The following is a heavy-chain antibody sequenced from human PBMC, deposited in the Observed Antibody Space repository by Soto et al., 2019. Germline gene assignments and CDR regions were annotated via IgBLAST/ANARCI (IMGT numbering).Heavy chain of an antibody. CDR2: IYYSGST. CDR3: ARGTVQYYDFWSGFLFDY. Sequence: QVQLQESGPGLVKPSETLSLTCTVSGGSISSYYWSWIRQPPGKGLEWIGYIYYSGSTNYNPSLKSRVTISVDTSKNQFSLKLSSVTAADTAVYYCARGTVQYYDFWSGFLFDYWGQGTLVTVSS. V-gene: IGHV4-59*01. J-gene: IGHJ4*02. D-gene: IGHD3-3*01. CDR1: GGSISSYY.